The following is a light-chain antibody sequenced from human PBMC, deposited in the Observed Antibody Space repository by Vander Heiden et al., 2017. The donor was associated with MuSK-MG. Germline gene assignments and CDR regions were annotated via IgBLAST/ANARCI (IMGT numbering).Light chain of an antibody. CDR3: CSYEASSTFPRV. CDR1: RSDVGGYHL. V-gene: IGLV2-23*02. J-gene: IGLJ2*01. CDR2: DVN. Sequence: QSALTQPASVSGPPGHSTTISCPGTRSDVGGYHLVSCYHQHPGKAPTLMIYDVNKRPSGGSNRFSCSNSGNTASLTTPALQAEDEADYYCCSYEASSTFPRVFGGGTKLTVL.